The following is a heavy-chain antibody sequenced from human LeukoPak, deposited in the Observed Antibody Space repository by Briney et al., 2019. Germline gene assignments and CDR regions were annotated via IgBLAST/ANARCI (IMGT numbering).Heavy chain of an antibody. Sequence: WASVKVSCKASGYTFINYGISWVRQAPGQGLEWMGWISGYNGNTNYAQKLQGRVTMTTDTSTNTAYMELRSLRPDDTAVYYCARGQSSSSWHYYFDYWGQGTLVTVSS. CDR1: GYTFINYG. CDR3: ARGQSSSSWHYYFDY. J-gene: IGHJ4*02. V-gene: IGHV1-18*01. CDR2: ISGYNGNT. D-gene: IGHD6-13*01.